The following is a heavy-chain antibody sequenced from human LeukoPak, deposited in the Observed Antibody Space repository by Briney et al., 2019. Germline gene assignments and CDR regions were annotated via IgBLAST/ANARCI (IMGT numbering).Heavy chain of an antibody. D-gene: IGHD6-19*01. CDR2: ISYDGSNK. CDR1: GFTFSSYG. J-gene: IGHJ4*02. Sequence: GRSLRLSYAASGFTFSSYGTHWVRQAPGKGLEWVAVISYDGSNKYYADSVKGRFTISRDNSMNTLYLQMNSLRAEDTAVYYCAKELDSSGWASFDYWGQGTLVTVSS. CDR3: AKELDSSGWASFDY. V-gene: IGHV3-30*18.